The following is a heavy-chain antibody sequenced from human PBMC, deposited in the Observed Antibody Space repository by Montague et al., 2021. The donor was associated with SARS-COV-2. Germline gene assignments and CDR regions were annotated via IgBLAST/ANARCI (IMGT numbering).Heavy chain of an antibody. Sequence: SETLSLTCVVSGDSFSTDNWWTWVRLPPEKGLGRVGDIYHTGSTKYKPSLKSRVSMSVDTSWNQFSLRLTSVTAADTAIYYCAGKGSGRSDLAYWGQGTLVTVSS. V-gene: IGHV4-4*02. J-gene: IGHJ4*02. CDR2: IYHTGST. CDR3: AGKGSGRSDLAY. CDR1: GDSFSTDNW. D-gene: IGHD1-26*01.